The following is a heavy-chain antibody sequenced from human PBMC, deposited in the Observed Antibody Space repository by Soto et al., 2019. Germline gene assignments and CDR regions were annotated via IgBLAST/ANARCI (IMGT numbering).Heavy chain of an antibody. CDR1: GYTFTSYA. D-gene: IGHD5-18*01. Sequence: EASVKVSCKASGYTFTSYAMHWVRQAPGQRLEWMGWINAGNGNTKYSQKFQGRVTITRDTSASTAYMELSSLRSEDTAVYYCATQARYSYGYGWFDPWGQGTLVTVSS. V-gene: IGHV1-3*01. CDR3: ATQARYSYGYGWFDP. CDR2: INAGNGNT. J-gene: IGHJ5*02.